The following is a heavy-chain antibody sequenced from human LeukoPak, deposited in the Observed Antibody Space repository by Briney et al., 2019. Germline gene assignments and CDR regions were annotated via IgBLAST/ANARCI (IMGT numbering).Heavy chain of an antibody. V-gene: IGHV3-30*18. CDR3: AKDCRSSGWDYDFDY. D-gene: IGHD6-19*01. CDR1: GFTFSSYG. J-gene: IGHJ4*02. Sequence: GRSLRLSCAASGFTFSSYGMHWVRQAPGKGLEWVAVISYDGSNKYYADSVKGRFTISRDNSKNTLYLQMNSLRAEDTAVYYCAKDCRSSGWDYDFDYWGQGTLVTVSS. CDR2: ISYDGSNK.